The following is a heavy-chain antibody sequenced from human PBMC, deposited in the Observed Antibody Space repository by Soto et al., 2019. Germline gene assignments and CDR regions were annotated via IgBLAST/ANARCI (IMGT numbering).Heavy chain of an antibody. V-gene: IGHV1-69*01. J-gene: IGHJ4*02. CDR2: IIPIFGTA. CDR1: GGTFSSYA. Sequence: QVQLVQSGAEVKKPGSSVKVSCKASGGTFSSYAISWVRQAPGQGLEWMGGIIPIFGTANYAQKSQGRVTITADESTSTAYMELSILRTEATAVYYCARNYYGSGSYDYWGQGTLVTVSA. D-gene: IGHD3-10*01. CDR3: ARNYYGSGSYDY.